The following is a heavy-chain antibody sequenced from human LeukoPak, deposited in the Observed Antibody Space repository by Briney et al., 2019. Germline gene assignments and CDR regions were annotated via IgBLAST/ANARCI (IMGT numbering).Heavy chain of an antibody. Sequence: PSETLSLTCTVSGGSISSYYWSWIRQPPGKGLEWVGYIYYSGSTNYNPSLKSRVTISVGTSKNQFSLKLSSVTAADTAVYYCATTASGGDYYYYYYMDVWGKGTTVTVSS. CDR2: IYYSGST. V-gene: IGHV4-59*01. CDR3: ATTASGGDYYYYYYMDV. CDR1: GGSISSYY. D-gene: IGHD1-26*01. J-gene: IGHJ6*03.